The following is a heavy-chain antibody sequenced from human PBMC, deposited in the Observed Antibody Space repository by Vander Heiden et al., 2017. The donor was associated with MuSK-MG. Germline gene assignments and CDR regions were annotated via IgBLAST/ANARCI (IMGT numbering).Heavy chain of an antibody. CDR1: GFTCSSYW. J-gene: IGHJ4*02. D-gene: IGHD6-19*01. V-gene: IGHV3-7*01. CDR2: IKQDGSEK. Sequence: EVQLVEPGGGLVQPGGSLRISCAASGFTCSSYWMSWVRQAPGKGLEWLANIKQDGSEKYYVDSVKGRFTISRDNAKNSLYLQMNSLRAEDTAVYYCARDGEEWLPGDYWGQGTLVTVSS. CDR3: ARDGEEWLPGDY.